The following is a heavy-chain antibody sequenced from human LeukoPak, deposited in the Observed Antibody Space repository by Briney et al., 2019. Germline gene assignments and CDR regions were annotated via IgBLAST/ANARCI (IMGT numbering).Heavy chain of an antibody. CDR3: ARDFCYYGFEDWFDP. V-gene: IGHV3-30*02. Sequence: GGSPRLSCVPSLDSLCIYVAYCVPGAPHGGGGSGAFIRCERSNKDYADSVKGRFTISRDNSNNSLYLQMIRLRAEDMAVYYCARDFCYYGFEDWFDPWGQGTLVTVSS. J-gene: IGHJ5*02. CDR1: LDSLCIYV. CDR2: IRCERSNK. D-gene: IGHD3-10*01.